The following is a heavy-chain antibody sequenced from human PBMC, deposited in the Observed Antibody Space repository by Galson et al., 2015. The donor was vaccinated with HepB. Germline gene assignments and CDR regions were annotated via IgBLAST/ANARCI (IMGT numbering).Heavy chain of an antibody. V-gene: IGHV3-15*07. CDR2: IKSKTDGGTT. D-gene: IGHD2-2*01. CDR1: GFTFSNAW. Sequence: SLRLSCAASGFTFSNAWMNWVRQAPGKGLEWVGRIKSKTDGGTTDYAAPVKGRFTISRDGSKNTLYLQMNSLKTEDTAVYYCTTDGIVVVPAAPNEESYYFDYWGQGTLVTVSS. CDR3: TTDGIVVVPAAPNEESYYFDY. J-gene: IGHJ4*02.